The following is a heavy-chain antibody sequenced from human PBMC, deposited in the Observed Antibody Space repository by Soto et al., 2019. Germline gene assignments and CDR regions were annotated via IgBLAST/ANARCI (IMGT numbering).Heavy chain of an antibody. CDR1: GFTFSSYG. CDR3: ARDPEVVTAIPPFGYGMDV. CDR2: IWYDGSNK. D-gene: IGHD2-21*02. Sequence: QVQLVESGGGVVQPGRSLRLSCAASGFTFSSYGMHWVRQAPGKGLEWVAVIWYDGSNKYYADSVKGRFTISRDNSKNXLXXQMNSLRAEDTAVYYCARDPEVVTAIPPFGYGMDVWGQGTTVTVSS. J-gene: IGHJ6*02. V-gene: IGHV3-33*01.